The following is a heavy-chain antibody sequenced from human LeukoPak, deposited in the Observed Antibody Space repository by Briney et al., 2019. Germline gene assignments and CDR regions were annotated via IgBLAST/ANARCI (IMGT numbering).Heavy chain of an antibody. V-gene: IGHV3-23*01. D-gene: IGHD6-19*01. CDR1: GFTFNEYV. CDR3: AREGSGWHDAFDI. CDR2: VSSSGFST. J-gene: IGHJ3*02. Sequence: GGSLRLSCAVSGFTFNEYVMSWVRQAPGGGLEWVSAVSSSGFSTYYADSVKGRFTISRDNFKNTLYLQMNSLRAEDTAVYYCAREGSGWHDAFDIWGQGIMVTVSS.